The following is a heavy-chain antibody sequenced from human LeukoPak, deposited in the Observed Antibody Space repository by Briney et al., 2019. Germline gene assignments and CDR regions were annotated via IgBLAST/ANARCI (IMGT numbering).Heavy chain of an antibody. J-gene: IGHJ4*02. CDR3: AKAPGYCSGGSCYDY. CDR2: ISGTGGST. CDR1: GFTFSSYA. D-gene: IGHD2-15*01. Sequence: GGSLRLSCTASGFTFSSYAMSWVRQAPGKGLEWVSSISGTGGSTYYADSVKGRFTISRDNSKNTVYLQMKSLRADDTAVYYCAKAPGYCSGGSCYDYWGQGTLVTVSS. V-gene: IGHV3-23*01.